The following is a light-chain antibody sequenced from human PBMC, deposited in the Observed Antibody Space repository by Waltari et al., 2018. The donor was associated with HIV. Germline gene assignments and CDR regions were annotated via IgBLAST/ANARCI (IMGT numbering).Light chain of an antibody. CDR3: QSYDSSLSVVV. V-gene: IGLV1-40*01. Sequence: QSVLTQPPSVSGAPGPRVTISCTGSSSNIGAGYDVHWYQQLPGSAPKLLIYGNSNRPSGVPDRFPGPKSGTAASLAITGLQAEDGADYYCQSYDSSLSVVVFGGGTKLTVL. CDR1: SSNIGAGYD. J-gene: IGLJ2*01. CDR2: GNS.